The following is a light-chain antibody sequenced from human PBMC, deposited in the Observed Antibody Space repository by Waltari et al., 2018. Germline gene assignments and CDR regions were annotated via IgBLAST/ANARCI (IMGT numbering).Light chain of an antibody. CDR3: QVWDSSSDHVL. CDR1: NIGSKS. V-gene: IGLV3-21*03. CDR2: DDS. Sequence: SYVLTQPPSVSVAPGKTARITCGGNNIGSKSVHWYQQKPGQAPVLVVYDDSDRPSGFPERFSGSNSGTPATLPITRVEAGDEADYYCQVWDSSSDHVLFGGGTKLTVL. J-gene: IGLJ2*01.